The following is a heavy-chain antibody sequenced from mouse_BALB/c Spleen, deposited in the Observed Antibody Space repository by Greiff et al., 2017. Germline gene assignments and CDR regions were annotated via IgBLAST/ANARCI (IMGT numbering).Heavy chain of an antibody. Sequence: VQLQQSGPELVKPGASVRISCKASGYTFTSYYIHWVKQRPGQGLEWIGWIYPGNVNTKYNEKFKGKATLTADKSSSTAYMQLSSLTSEDSAVYFCARKIYGSSLYFDYWGQGTTLTVSS. D-gene: IGHD1-1*01. CDR1: GYTFTSYY. J-gene: IGHJ2*01. CDR2: IYPGNVNT. CDR3: ARKIYGSSLYFDY. V-gene: IGHV1S56*01.